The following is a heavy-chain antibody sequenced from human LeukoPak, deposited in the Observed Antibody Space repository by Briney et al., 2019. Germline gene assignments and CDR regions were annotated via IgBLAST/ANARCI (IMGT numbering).Heavy chain of an antibody. V-gene: IGHV4-39*01. CDR1: GGSISSSSYY. J-gene: IGHJ4*02. D-gene: IGHD6-19*01. Sequence: SETLSLTCTVSGGSISSSSYYWGWIRQPPGKGLEWIGSIYYSGRTYYNPSLKSRVTISVDTSKNQFSLKLSSVTAADAAVYYCARRDGYSSGPYFNYWGQGTLVTVSS. CDR2: IYYSGRT. CDR3: ARRDGYSSGPYFNY.